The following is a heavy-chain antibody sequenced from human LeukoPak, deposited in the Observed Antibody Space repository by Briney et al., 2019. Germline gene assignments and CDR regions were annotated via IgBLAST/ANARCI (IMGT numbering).Heavy chain of an antibody. CDR2: IRYDGSNK. CDR3: AKVAAARGDFDY. Sequence: GGSLRLSCAASGFTFSSYGMHWVRQAPGKGLVWVAFIRYDGSNKYYADSVKGRFTISRDNSKNTLYLQMNSLRAEDTAVYYCAKVAAARGDFDYWGQGTLVTVSS. J-gene: IGHJ4*02. V-gene: IGHV3-30*02. CDR1: GFTFSSYG. D-gene: IGHD6-13*01.